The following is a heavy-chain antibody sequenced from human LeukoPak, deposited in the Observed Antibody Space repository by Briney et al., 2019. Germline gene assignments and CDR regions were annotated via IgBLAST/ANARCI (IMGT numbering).Heavy chain of an antibody. CDR2: IIPIFGTA. V-gene: IGHV1-69*13. D-gene: IGHD6-13*01. CDR3: ARLLIAAAGDPVGY. CDR1: GGTFSSYA. Sequence: SVTVSCKASGGTFSSYAISWVRQAPGQGLEWMGGIIPIFGTANYAQKFQGRVTITADESTSTAYMELSSLRSEDTAVYYCARLLIAAAGDPVGYWGQGTLVTVSS. J-gene: IGHJ4*02.